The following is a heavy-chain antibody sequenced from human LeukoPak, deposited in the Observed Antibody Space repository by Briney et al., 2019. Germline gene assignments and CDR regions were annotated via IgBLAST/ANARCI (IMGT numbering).Heavy chain of an antibody. D-gene: IGHD3-10*01. J-gene: IGHJ4*02. CDR2: IKDSGTT. Sequence: ASVKVSCKASGYSFTTYHIHWVRQAPGQGLEWMGIIKDSGTTIYPQKFQGRVTMTRDTSTSTVYMEVSSLRSEDTAVYYCVRDLWGSGSYWGQGTLVTVSS. CDR1: GYSFTTYH. V-gene: IGHV1-46*01. CDR3: VRDLWGSGSY.